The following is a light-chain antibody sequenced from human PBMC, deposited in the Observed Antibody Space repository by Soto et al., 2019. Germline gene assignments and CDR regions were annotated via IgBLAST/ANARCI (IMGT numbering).Light chain of an antibody. CDR2: DVT. V-gene: IGLV2-11*01. CDR1: SSDVGGYVY. Sequence: QSVLTQPRSVSGSPGQSVTISCTGTSSDVGGYVYVSWYQQHPGKAPKLMIYDVTKRPSGVPDRFSGSRSGNTASLTISGLQAEDDADYYCCSYAGTYTLYVFGTGTKVTVL. J-gene: IGLJ1*01. CDR3: CSYAGTYTLYV.